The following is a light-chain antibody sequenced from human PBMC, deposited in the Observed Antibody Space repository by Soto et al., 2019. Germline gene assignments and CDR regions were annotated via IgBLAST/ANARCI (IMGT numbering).Light chain of an antibody. CDR1: SSDVGGYNY. Sequence: QSALTQPPSASGSPGQSVTISCTGTSSDVGGYNYVSWYQQHPGKAPKLMIYEVSKRPPGFPDRFSGSKSGNTPSLTVSGLQAEDEADYYCSSYAGSNNLVFGGGTKLTVL. J-gene: IGLJ2*01. V-gene: IGLV2-8*01. CDR3: SSYAGSNNLV. CDR2: EVS.